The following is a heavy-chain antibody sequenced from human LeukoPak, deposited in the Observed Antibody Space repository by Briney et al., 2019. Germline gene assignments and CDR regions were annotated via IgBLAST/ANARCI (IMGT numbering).Heavy chain of an antibody. Sequence: GGSLRLSCAASGFTFSSYAMSWLRQAPGKGLEWVSAMCGSGGSTYYADSVKGRFTISRDNSKNTLYLQMNSLRAEDTAVYYCGKDRAIAAPLEFDYWGQGTLVTVSS. D-gene: IGHD6-6*01. V-gene: IGHV3-23*01. J-gene: IGHJ4*02. CDR3: GKDRAIAAPLEFDY. CDR1: GFTFSSYA. CDR2: MCGSGGST.